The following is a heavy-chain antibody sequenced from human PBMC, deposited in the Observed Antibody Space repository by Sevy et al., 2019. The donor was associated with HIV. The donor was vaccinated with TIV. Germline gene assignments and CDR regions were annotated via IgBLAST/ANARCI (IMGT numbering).Heavy chain of an antibody. V-gene: IGHV3-49*03. CDR2: ITRNAYGGTT. CDR3: TREHGKAHNCAFDI. CDR1: GFTFGNYD. Sequence: GGSLRLSCTASGFTFGNYDMSWFRQAPGKGLEWIGFITRNAYGGTTKYSASVKVRLTISRDESKSITYLQMNSLKIAENAVYYCTREHGKAHNCAFDIWGQGTMVTVSS. D-gene: IGHD2-21*01. J-gene: IGHJ3*02.